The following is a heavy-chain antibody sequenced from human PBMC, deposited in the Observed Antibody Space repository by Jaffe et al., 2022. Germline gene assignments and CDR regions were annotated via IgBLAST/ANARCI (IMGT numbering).Heavy chain of an antibody. Sequence: EVQLVESGGGLVKPGGSLRLSCAASGFTFSNAWMSWVRQAPGKGLEWVGRIKSKTDGGTTDYAAPVKGRFTISRDDSKNTLYLQMNSLKTEDTAVYYCTTERSKNMYYYGSGSYTPFDYWGQGTLVTVSS. CDR3: TTERSKNMYYYGSGSYTPFDY. J-gene: IGHJ4*02. CDR2: IKSKTDGGTT. V-gene: IGHV3-15*01. D-gene: IGHD3-10*01. CDR1: GFTFSNAW.